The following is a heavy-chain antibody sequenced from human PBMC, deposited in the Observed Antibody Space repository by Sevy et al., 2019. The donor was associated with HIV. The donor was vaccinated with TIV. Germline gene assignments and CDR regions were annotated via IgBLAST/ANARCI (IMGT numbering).Heavy chain of an antibody. D-gene: IGHD2-8*01. J-gene: IGHJ6*02. V-gene: IGHV1-18*04. Sequence: ASVKVSCKASGYTFTSYGITWVRRAPGQGLEWMGWINPKNGNTKYAQKFQGRLTMTTDTSTSTVYMELRSLRSDDTAIYYCARTYCTNGVCYYYYGMDVWGQWTTVTVSS. CDR2: INPKNGNT. CDR3: ARTYCTNGVCYYYYGMDV. CDR1: GYTFTSYG.